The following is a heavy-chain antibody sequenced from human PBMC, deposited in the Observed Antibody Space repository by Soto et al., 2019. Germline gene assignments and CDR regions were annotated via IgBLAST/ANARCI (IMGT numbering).Heavy chain of an antibody. Sequence: EVQVLESGGDLVQPGGSLRLSCAASGFTFSSFAMTWVRQPPGKGLEWVSSITNTGSTTYYVDAVKGRFTISRDNSKNTLYLQMSSLRAKDTAVYYCAREGPREGYRDLDYWAQGTQVTVSS. CDR2: ITNTGSTT. J-gene: IGHJ4*02. V-gene: IGHV3-23*05. CDR3: AREGPREGYRDLDY. CDR1: GFTFSSFA. D-gene: IGHD5-18*01.